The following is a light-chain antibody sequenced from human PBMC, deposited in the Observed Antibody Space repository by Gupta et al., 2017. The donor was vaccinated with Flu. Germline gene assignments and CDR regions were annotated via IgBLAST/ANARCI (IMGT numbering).Light chain of an antibody. V-gene: IGKV2-28*01. CDR1: ESHLHSDGFYY. J-gene: IGKJ4*02. CDR2: LGS. CDR3: IRDLPNPT. Sequence: DIVMTQSPLSLPVTPGEAAYISCRSSESHLHSDGFYYLEWYLQKPGQAPQLLIYLGSNLAYGVPARFSGSGSGTDCTLKISSVEPEDVGTYYCIRDLPNPTFGEGTRVEIK.